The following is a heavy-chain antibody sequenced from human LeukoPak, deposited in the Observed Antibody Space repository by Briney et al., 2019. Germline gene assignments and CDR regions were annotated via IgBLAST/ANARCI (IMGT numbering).Heavy chain of an antibody. CDR1: GFTFSNAW. CDR3: TTAPSKVDY. V-gene: IGHV3-15*01. CDR2: IKSKTDDGTT. Sequence: GGSLGLSCVASGFTFSNAWMSWVRQAPGKGLEWVGRIKSKTDDGTTDYAAPVKGRFTISRDDSKNTLYLQVNSLKTEDTAVHYCTTAPSKVDYWGQGTLVTVSS. J-gene: IGHJ4*02.